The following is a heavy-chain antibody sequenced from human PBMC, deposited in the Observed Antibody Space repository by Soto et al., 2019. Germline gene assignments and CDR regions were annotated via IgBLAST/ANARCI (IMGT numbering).Heavy chain of an antibody. CDR2: ISSNGGST. Sequence: GGSLRLSCSASGFTFSSYAMHWVRQAPGKGLEYVSAISSNGGSTYYADSVKGRFTISRDNSKNTLYLQMSSLRAEDTAVYYCVKKLWFGELRPSLLYGMDVWGQGTTVTVSS. V-gene: IGHV3-64D*08. J-gene: IGHJ6*02. CDR3: VKKLWFGELRPSLLYGMDV. CDR1: GFTFSSYA. D-gene: IGHD3-10*01.